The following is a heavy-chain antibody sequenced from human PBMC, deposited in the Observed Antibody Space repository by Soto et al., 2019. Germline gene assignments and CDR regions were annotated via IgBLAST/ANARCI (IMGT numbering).Heavy chain of an antibody. J-gene: IGHJ4*02. V-gene: IGHV5-51*01. CDR3: ARGGVSTRTFDY. CDR1: GYNFAGYW. D-gene: IGHD3-3*01. CDR2: IYPSDSDT. Sequence: PGESLKISCRGSGYNFAGYWIAWVRQMPGKGLELMGIIYPSDSDTRYRPSFQGQVTISADKSISSAYLQWSSLRASDTAMYYCARGGVSTRTFDYWGQGTPVTVSS.